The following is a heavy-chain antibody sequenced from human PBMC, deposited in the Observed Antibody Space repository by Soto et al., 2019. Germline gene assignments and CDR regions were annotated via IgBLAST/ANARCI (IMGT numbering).Heavy chain of an antibody. Sequence: QVQLGESGGGVVQPGRALRLSCAASGFTFSYHGMHWVRQAPGKGLEWLAVMSYDGSSQYYADSVKGRFTISRYNSKNTLYLQMNSLRDDDTGVYFCARDRGFCSGGTCSLVDLWGQGTLVTVSS. CDR2: MSYDGSSQ. CDR3: ARDRGFCSGGTCSLVDL. V-gene: IGHV3-30*03. CDR1: GFTFSYHG. J-gene: IGHJ5*02. D-gene: IGHD2-15*01.